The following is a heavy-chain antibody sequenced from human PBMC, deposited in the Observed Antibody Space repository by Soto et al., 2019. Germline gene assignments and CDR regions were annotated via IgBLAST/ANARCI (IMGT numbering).Heavy chain of an antibody. Sequence: ASVKVSCKVSGYTLTELSMHWVRQAPGKGLEWMGGFDPEDGETIYAQKFQGRVTMTEDTSTDTAYMELSSLRSEDTAVYYCATGGIYCSGGSCYSGPYYYYGMDVWGQGTTVTVSS. J-gene: IGHJ6*02. CDR3: ATGGIYCSGGSCYSGPYYYYGMDV. D-gene: IGHD2-15*01. CDR2: FDPEDGET. CDR1: GYTLTELS. V-gene: IGHV1-24*01.